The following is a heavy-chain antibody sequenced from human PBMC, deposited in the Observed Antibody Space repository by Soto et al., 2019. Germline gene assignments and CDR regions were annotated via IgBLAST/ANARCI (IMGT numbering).Heavy chain of an antibody. V-gene: IGHV4-39*02. CDR1: GGSISSSSYY. CDR2: IYYSGST. J-gene: IGHJ4*02. CDR3: AREQQLANFDY. D-gene: IGHD6-13*01. Sequence: QLQLQESGPGLVKPSETLSLTCTVSGGSISSSSYYWGWIRQPPGKGLEWIGSIYYSGSTYYNPSLKSRVTISVDTSKNQFSLKLSSVTAADTAVYYCAREQQLANFDYWGQGTLVTVSS.